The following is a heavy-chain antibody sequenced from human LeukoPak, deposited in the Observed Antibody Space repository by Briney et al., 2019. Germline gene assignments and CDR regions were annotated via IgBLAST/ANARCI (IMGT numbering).Heavy chain of an antibody. CDR1: GFTFSSYG. D-gene: IGHD6-19*01. Sequence: GSLRLSCAASGFTFSSYGMHWVRQAPGKGLEWVAFIRYDGSNKYYADSVKGRFTISRDNSKNTLYLQMNSLRAEDTAVYYCAREVGQWLVPGYWGQGTLVTVSS. CDR2: IRYDGSNK. V-gene: IGHV3-30*02. CDR3: AREVGQWLVPGY. J-gene: IGHJ4*02.